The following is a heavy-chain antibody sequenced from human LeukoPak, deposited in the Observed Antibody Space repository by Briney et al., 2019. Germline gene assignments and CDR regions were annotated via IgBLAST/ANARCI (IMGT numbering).Heavy chain of an antibody. CDR3: GKEVERHFDLKY. Sequence: GGSLRLPCAVSGFTSGIYAVSWVRQAPGKGLEWVSAFSGGGDSYYADSVRGRFTISRDNSKKILYLQMNSLRAEDTAVYYCGKEVERHFDLKYWGQGTLVTVSS. D-gene: IGHD2/OR15-2a*01. V-gene: IGHV3-23*01. CDR1: GFTSGIYA. J-gene: IGHJ4*02. CDR2: FSGGGDS.